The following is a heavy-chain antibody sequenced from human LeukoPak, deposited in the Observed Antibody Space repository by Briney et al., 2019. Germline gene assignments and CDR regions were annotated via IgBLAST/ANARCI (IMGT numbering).Heavy chain of an antibody. CDR3: VGLGENY. CDR2: IKQDGSEK. D-gene: IGHD3-10*01. J-gene: IGHJ4*02. Sequence: GGSLRLSCAASGFTFRRYWMSWARQASGKGLEWVANIKQDGSEKYYVDSVKGRFTISRDNAKNSLYLRMNSLRAEDTAVYYCVGLGENYWGQGTLVTVSS. CDR1: GFTFRRYW. V-gene: IGHV3-7*02.